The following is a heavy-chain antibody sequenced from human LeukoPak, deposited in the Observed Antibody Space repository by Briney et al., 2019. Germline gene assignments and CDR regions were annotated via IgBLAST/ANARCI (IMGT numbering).Heavy chain of an antibody. D-gene: IGHD7-27*01. CDR3: ARVVNWGSGPFDY. Sequence: ASVKVSCKAPGYTFTGYYMHWVRQAPGQGLEWMGRINPNSGGTNYAQKFQGRVTMTRDTSISTAYMELSRLRSDDTAVYYCARVVNWGSGPFDYWGQGTLVTVSS. J-gene: IGHJ4*02. V-gene: IGHV1-2*06. CDR1: GYTFTGYY. CDR2: INPNSGGT.